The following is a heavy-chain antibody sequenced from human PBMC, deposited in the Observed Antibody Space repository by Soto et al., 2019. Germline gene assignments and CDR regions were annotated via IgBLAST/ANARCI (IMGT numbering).Heavy chain of an antibody. D-gene: IGHD3-9*01. Sequence: PSETLSLTCAVYGGSFSGYYWSWIRQPPGKGLEWIGEINHSGSTNYNPSLKSRVTISVDTSKNQFSLKLSSVTAADTAVYYCARGWLLLYYYYGMDVWGQGTTVTVSS. CDR2: INHSGST. J-gene: IGHJ6*02. V-gene: IGHV4-34*01. CDR3: ARGWLLLYYYYGMDV. CDR1: GGSFSGYY.